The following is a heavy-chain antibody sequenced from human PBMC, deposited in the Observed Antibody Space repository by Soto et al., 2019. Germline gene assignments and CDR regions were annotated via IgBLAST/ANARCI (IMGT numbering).Heavy chain of an antibody. CDR3: ARSSVSPYCSRTSCYSVDY. V-gene: IGHV1-3*01. CDR2: TNAGNGNT. J-gene: IGHJ4*02. D-gene: IGHD2-2*01. Sequence: QVQLVQSGAEVKKPGASVKLSCKASGYSFTTFGIHWVRQTPGQRPEWMGWTNAGNGNTRSSQRFKGRITITRDTSANTVYMELRDLRSEDTSVYYCARSSVSPYCSRTSCYSVDYWGQGTLVTVSS. CDR1: GYSFTTFG.